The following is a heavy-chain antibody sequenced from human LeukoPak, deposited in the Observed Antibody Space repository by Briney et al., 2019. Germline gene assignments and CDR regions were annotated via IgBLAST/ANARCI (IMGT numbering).Heavy chain of an antibody. D-gene: IGHD3-22*01. J-gene: IGHJ6*02. CDR1: GYTFTGYY. Sequence: GASVKVSCKASGYTFTGYYMHWVRQAPGQGLEWMGRIIPILGIANYAQKFQGRVTITADKSTSTAYMELSSLRSEDTAVYYCARFGYDSSGYYYYYYGMDVWGQGTTVTVSS. CDR2: IIPILGIA. CDR3: ARFGYDSSGYYYYYYGMDV. V-gene: IGHV1-69*02.